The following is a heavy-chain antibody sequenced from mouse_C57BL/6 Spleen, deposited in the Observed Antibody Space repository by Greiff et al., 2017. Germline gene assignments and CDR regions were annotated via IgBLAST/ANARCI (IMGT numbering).Heavy chain of an antibody. CDR3: ARGGRGDYFDD. CDR1: GYAFTNYL. J-gene: IGHJ2*01. CDR2: INPGSGGT. V-gene: IGHV1-54*01. Sequence: QVQLQQSGAELVRPGTSVKVSCKASGYAFTNYLIEWVKQRPGQGLEWIGVINPGSGGTNYNEKFKGKATLTADKSSSTAYMQLSSLTSEDSAVYFCARGGRGDYFDDWGQGTTLTVSS. D-gene: IGHD3-3*01.